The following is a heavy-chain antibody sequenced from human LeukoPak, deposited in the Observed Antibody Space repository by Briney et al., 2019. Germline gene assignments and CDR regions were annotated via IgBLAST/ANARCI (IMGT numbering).Heavy chain of an antibody. CDR1: GYTFTSYD. Sequence: GASVKVSCKASGYTFTSYDINWVRQATGQGLEWMGWMNPNSGNTGYAQEFQGRVTMTRNTSISTAYMELSSLRSEDTAVYYCATRAQNYGAFDYWGQGTLVTVSS. CDR3: ATRAQNYGAFDY. D-gene: IGHD1-7*01. CDR2: MNPNSGNT. V-gene: IGHV1-8*01. J-gene: IGHJ4*02.